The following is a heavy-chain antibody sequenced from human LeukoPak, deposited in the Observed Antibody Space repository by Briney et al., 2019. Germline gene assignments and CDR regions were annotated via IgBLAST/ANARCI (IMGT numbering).Heavy chain of an antibody. V-gene: IGHV3-7*01. D-gene: IGHD6-19*01. Sequence: PGGSLRLSCAASGFTFSSYWMTWVRQAPGKGLEWVANIFEDGSEKNYVDSVRGRFTISRDNAKKSLYLQMNSLRAEDTAVYYCARFDSSGWYHVGDWGQGTLVTVSS. CDR1: GFTFSSYW. CDR2: IFEDGSEK. CDR3: ARFDSSGWYHVGD. J-gene: IGHJ4*02.